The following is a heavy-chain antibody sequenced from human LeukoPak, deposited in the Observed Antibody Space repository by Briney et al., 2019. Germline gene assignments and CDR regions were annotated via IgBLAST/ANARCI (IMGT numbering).Heavy chain of an antibody. CDR2: ISYHGSNK. Sequence: GRSLRLSCAASGFIFSNYVMHWVRQAPGKGLEWVAVISYHGSNKYYADSVKGRFTISRDNSKNTLYLQMNSLRAEDTAVSYCATIREPGIAVAGGFDYWGQGTLVTVSS. J-gene: IGHJ4*02. CDR3: ATIREPGIAVAGGFDY. D-gene: IGHD6-19*01. V-gene: IGHV3-30*19. CDR1: GFIFSNYV.